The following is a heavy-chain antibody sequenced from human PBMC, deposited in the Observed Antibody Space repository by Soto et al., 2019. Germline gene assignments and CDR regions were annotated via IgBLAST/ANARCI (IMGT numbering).Heavy chain of an antibody. Sequence: GGSLRLSCAASGFTFSSYWMSWVRQAPGKGLEWVANIKQDGSEKYYVDSVKGRFTISRDNAKNSLYLQMNSLRAEDTAVYYCARGLPEYRSSTSCYWQYFDYWGQGTLVTVSS. CDR2: IKQDGSEK. CDR3: ARGLPEYRSSTSCYWQYFDY. D-gene: IGHD2-2*01. CDR1: GFTFSSYW. J-gene: IGHJ4*02. V-gene: IGHV3-7*04.